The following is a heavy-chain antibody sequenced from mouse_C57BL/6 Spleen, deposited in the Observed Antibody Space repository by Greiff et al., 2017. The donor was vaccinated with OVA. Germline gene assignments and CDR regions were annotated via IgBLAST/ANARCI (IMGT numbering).Heavy chain of an antibody. V-gene: IGHV1-63*01. CDR1: GYTFTNYW. J-gene: IGHJ3*01. CDR3: ARRDSSGTGSWFAY. Sequence: VKLMESGAELVRPGTSVKMSCKASGYTFTNYWIGWAKQRPGHGLEWIGDIYPGGGYTNYNEKFKGKATLTADKSSSTAYMQFSSLTSEDSAIYYCARRDSSGTGSWFAYWGQGTLVTVSA. CDR2: IYPGGGYT. D-gene: IGHD3-2*02.